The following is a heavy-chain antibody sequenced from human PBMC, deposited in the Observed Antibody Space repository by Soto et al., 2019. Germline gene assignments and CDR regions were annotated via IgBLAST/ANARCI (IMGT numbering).Heavy chain of an antibody. V-gene: IGHV3-30*18. CDR3: AKDLDPSGWFNYFDY. J-gene: IGHJ4*02. CDR2: ISYDGSNK. CDR1: GFTFSSYG. D-gene: IGHD6-19*01. Sequence: PGGSLRLSCAASGFTFSSYGMHWVRQAPGKGLEWVAVISYDGSNKYYADSVKGRFTISRDDSKNTLYLQMNSLRAEDTAVYYCAKDLDPSGWFNYFDYWGQGTLVTVSS.